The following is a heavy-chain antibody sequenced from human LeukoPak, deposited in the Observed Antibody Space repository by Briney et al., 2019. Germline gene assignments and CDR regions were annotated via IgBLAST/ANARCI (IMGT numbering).Heavy chain of an antibody. CDR3: ILMEYSSSWMRDY. V-gene: IGHV4-4*09. CDR1: GGSISSYY. J-gene: IGHJ4*02. D-gene: IGHD6-13*01. CDR2: IYTSGST. Sequence: SETLSLTCIVSGGSISSYYWSWIRQPPGKGLEWIGYIYTSGSTNYNPSLKSRVTISVDTSKNQFSLKLSSVTAADTAVYYCILMEYSSSWMRDYWGQGTLVTVSS.